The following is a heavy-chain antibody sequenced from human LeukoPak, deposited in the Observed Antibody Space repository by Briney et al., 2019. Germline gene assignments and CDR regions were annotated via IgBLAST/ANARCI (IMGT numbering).Heavy chain of an antibody. CDR2: IYYSGSI. Sequence: SETLSLTCTVSGDFLSRGTYYWGWIRQSPGKGLAWIGSIYYSGSIFYNASFESRLTLSVDTSKNQFYLKLRSLTAAATAVSSCARLCQVTSCAEFDYWGQGIQVTVSS. D-gene: IGHD2-21*02. J-gene: IGHJ4*02. V-gene: IGHV4-39*01. CDR3: ARLCQVTSCAEFDY. CDR1: GDFLSRGTYY.